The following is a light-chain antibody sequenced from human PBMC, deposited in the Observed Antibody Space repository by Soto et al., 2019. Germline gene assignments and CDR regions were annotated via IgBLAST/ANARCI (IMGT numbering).Light chain of an antibody. CDR3: QHYNSYSEA. CDR2: KAS. V-gene: IGKV1-5*03. J-gene: IGKJ1*01. CDR1: QSISSW. Sequence: SQIILTPFTLSASVGDRVTIICRASQSISSWLAWYQQKPGKAPKLLIYKASTLKSGVPSRFGGSGSGTEFTLTISSLQPDDFATYYCQHYNSYSEAFGQGTKVDIK.